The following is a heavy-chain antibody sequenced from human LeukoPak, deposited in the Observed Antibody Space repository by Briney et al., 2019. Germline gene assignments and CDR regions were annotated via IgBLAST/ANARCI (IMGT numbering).Heavy chain of an antibody. Sequence: PGGSLRLSCAASGSTSDDCGMTWVRRAPGKGLDWVSGINWNGGSTGYADSVKGRFTISRDNANNSLYLQMNSLRAEDTALYYCAIGIVGVNGAFDIWGQGTMVTVSS. D-gene: IGHD3-3*02. V-gene: IGHV3-20*04. CDR3: AIGIVGVNGAFDI. CDR1: GSTSDDCG. J-gene: IGHJ3*02. CDR2: INWNGGST.